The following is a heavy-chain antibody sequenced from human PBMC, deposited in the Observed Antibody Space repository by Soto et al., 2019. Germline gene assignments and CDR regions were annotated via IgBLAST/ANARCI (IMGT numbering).Heavy chain of an antibody. CDR3: GRRFWWDLRGGGFDP. J-gene: IGHJ5*02. D-gene: IGHD1-26*01. V-gene: IGHV1-69*01. Sequence: QVQLVQSGAEVKKPGSSVKVSCKASGGTFSSYAISWVRQAPGQGLEWMGGIIPIFGTANYAQKFQGRVTITAEEPTSKAYREPGRPGSEDTAGYYCGRRFWWDLRGGGFDPWGQGTLVTVSS. CDR2: IIPIFGTA. CDR1: GGTFSSYA.